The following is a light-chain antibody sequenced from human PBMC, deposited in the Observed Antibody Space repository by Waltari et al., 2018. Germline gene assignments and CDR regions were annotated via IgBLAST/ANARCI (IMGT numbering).Light chain of an antibody. CDR1: QNIGKY. J-gene: IGKJ1*01. Sequence: EIVLTQSPGTLSLSPGERATLSCRASQNIGKYLVWYQQKPGQAPRLLIYAASSRATGVPDRFSGSGSGTDFSLTISRLEPEDFAVYYCQNHERLPATFGQGTKVEIK. CDR3: QNHERLPAT. CDR2: AAS. V-gene: IGKV3-20*01.